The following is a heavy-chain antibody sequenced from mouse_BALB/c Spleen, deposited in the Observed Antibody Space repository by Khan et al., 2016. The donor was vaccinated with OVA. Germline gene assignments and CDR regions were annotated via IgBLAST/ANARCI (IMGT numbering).Heavy chain of an antibody. Sequence: EVQLVESGPGLVKPSQTVSLTCTVTGISITTGNYRWSWIRQFPGNKLEWIGNIYYSGTITYNPSLTSRNTITRDTSKNQFFLDMNSLTAGDTATYYCARDYGSLYWYFDVWGAGTTVTVSS. CDR2: IYYSGTI. V-gene: IGHV3-5*02. CDR1: GISITTGNYR. CDR3: ARDYGSLYWYFDV. J-gene: IGHJ1*01. D-gene: IGHD1-1*01.